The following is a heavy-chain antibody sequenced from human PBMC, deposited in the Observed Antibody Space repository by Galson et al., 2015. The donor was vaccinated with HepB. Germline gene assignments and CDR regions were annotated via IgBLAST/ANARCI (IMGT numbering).Heavy chain of an antibody. V-gene: IGHV4-59*01. CDR1: GGSISRYY. D-gene: IGHD4-17*01. J-gene: IGHJ3*02. CDR2: IYYSGST. Sequence: SETLSLTCTVSGGSISRYYWSWIRQPPGKGLEWIGYIYYSGSTNYNPSLKSRVTISVDTSKNQFSLRLSSVTAADTAVYYCARDRYTVTSLWQQHRPGTFDIWGQGTMVTVSS. CDR3: ARDRYTVTSLWQQHRPGTFDI.